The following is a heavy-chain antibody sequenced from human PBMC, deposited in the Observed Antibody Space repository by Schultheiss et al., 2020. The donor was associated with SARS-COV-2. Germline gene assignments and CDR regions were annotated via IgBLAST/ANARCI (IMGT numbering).Heavy chain of an antibody. CDR3: AKDRDYYYDSSGYLAFDI. V-gene: IGHV3-23*01. D-gene: IGHD3-22*01. CDR2: ISGSGGST. CDR1: GFTFSSYA. J-gene: IGHJ3*02. Sequence: GGSLRLSCAASGFTFSSYAMSWVRQAPGKGLEWVSAISGSGGSTYYADSVKGRFTISRDNSKNTLYLQMNSLRAEDTAVYYCAKDRDYYYDSSGYLAFDIWGQGTMVTVSS.